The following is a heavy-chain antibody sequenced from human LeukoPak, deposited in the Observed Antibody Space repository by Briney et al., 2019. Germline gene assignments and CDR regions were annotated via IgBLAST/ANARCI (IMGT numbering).Heavy chain of an antibody. J-gene: IGHJ4*02. CDR1: GGSLSSGSYY. CDR2: IYSSGST. V-gene: IGHV4-61*02. D-gene: IGHD3-16*01. CDR3: ARALGGRTISTRIGPKFDY. Sequence: PSDTLSLTCTPSGGSLSSGSYYWSWIRQPASKGLEWIGLIYSSGSTNYNPSLKRRVTISVDTSKNEFSLNLSSVTAVGKAVYSCARALGGRTISTRIGPKFDYWGQGTLVTVSS.